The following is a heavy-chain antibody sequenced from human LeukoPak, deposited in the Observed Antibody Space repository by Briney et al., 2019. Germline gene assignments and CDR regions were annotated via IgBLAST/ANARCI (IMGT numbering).Heavy chain of an antibody. J-gene: IGHJ4*02. V-gene: IGHV4-39*02. D-gene: IGHD3-22*01. CDR2: IYYSGST. Sequence: PSETLSLTCTVSGSSIRSGSHYWAWIRQPPGTGLEWIGSIYYSGSTYYNPSLENRVTISIDTSKNHFSLKLSSLSAADTSVYYCAKRDDSGGNLVDLWGQGTLVTVS. CDR1: GSSIRSGSHY. CDR3: AKRDDSGGNLVDL.